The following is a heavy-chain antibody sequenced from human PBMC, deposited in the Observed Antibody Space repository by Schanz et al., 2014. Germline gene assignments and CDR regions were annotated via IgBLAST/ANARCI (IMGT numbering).Heavy chain of an antibody. J-gene: IGHJ3*02. D-gene: IGHD4-17*01. V-gene: IGHV4-31*03. Sequence: QVQLQESGPGLVKPSQTLSLTCTVSGGSVSIGRYYWSWLRQFPGKGLVLIGYILYSGSTHYNPSLKSRVTISVDTSKNQMTLNRRSAAAADTAVYYCARHRSHDDLPGDIWGQGTMVTVSS. CDR1: GGSVSIGRYY. CDR3: ARHRSHDDLPGDI. CDR2: ILYSGST.